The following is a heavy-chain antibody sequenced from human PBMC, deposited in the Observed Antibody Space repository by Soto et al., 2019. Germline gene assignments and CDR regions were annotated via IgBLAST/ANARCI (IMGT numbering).Heavy chain of an antibody. CDR1: GFTFSSYW. D-gene: IGHD3-10*01. Sequence: GGSLRLSCAASGFTFSSYWMSWVRQAPGKGLEWVANIKQDGSEKYYVDSVKGRFTISRDNAKNSLYLQMNSLRAEDTAVYYCARDLLRGYYGSGSFNNWFDPWGQGTLVTVSS. CDR3: ARDLLRGYYGSGSFNNWFDP. CDR2: IKQDGSEK. V-gene: IGHV3-7*01. J-gene: IGHJ5*02.